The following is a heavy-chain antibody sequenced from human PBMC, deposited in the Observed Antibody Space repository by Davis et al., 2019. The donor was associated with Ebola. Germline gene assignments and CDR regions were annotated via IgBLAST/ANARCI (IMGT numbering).Heavy chain of an antibody. Sequence: PSETLSLTCTVSGGSISSYYWSWIRQPPGKGLEWIGYIYYSGSTNYNPSLKSRVTISVDTSKNQFSLKLSSVTAADTAVYYCVSDVNYPGSGSWNYWGQGTLVSVSS. CDR3: VSDVNYPGSGSWNY. D-gene: IGHD3-10*01. CDR2: IYYSGST. V-gene: IGHV4-59*01. CDR1: GGSISSYY. J-gene: IGHJ4*02.